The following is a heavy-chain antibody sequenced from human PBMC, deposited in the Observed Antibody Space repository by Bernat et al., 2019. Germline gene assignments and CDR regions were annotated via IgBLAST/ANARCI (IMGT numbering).Heavy chain of an antibody. V-gene: IGHV3-21*01. Sequence: EVQVVESGGGLVQPGGSLRLSCAASGFTFSSYAMTWVRQAPGKGLGWVSGISSSSSYIYYADSVKGRFTISRDNAKNSLYLQMNSLRAEDTAVYYCARGCSGGSCYSIVDYWGQGTLVTVSS. J-gene: IGHJ4*02. CDR2: ISSSSSYI. D-gene: IGHD2-15*01. CDR1: GFTFSSYA. CDR3: ARGCSGGSCYSIVDY.